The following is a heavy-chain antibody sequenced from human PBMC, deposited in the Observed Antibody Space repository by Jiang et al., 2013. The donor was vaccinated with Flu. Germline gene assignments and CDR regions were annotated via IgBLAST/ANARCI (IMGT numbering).Heavy chain of an antibody. Sequence: YGSGLVKPSQTLSLTCTVSGGSISSGSYYWSWIRQPPGKGLEWIGYIYYSGSTNYNPSLKSRVTISVDTSKNQFSLKLSSVTAADTAVYYCARAPSYYGMDVWGQGPRSPSP. CDR1: GGSISSGSYY. V-gene: IGHV4-61*01. CDR2: IYYSGST. CDR3: ARAPSYYGMDV. J-gene: IGHJ6*02.